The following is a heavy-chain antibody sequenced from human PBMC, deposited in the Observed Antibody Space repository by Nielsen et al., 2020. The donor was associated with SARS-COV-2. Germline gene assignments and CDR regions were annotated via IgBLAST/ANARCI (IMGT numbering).Heavy chain of an antibody. J-gene: IGHJ5*02. V-gene: IGHV4-59*01. CDR3: AREGRWFDP. Sequence: VRQMPGKGLEWIGYIYYSGSTNYNPSLKSRVTISVDTSKNQFSLKLSSVTAADTAVYYCAREGRWFDPWGQGTLVTVSS. CDR2: IYYSGST.